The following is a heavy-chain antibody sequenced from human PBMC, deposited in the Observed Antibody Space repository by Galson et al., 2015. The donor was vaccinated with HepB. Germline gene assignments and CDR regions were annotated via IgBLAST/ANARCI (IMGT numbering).Heavy chain of an antibody. J-gene: IGHJ3*02. CDR2: IKQDGSEK. CDR3: ERVVKATWGAFDI. V-gene: IGHV3-7*01. Sequence: SLRLSCAASGFTFSSYWMSWVRQAPGKGLEWVANIKQDGSEKYYVDSVKGRFTISRDNAKNSLYLQMNSLRAEDTAVYYCERVVKATWGAFDIWGQGTMVTVSS. CDR1: GFTFSSYW. D-gene: IGHD1-26*01.